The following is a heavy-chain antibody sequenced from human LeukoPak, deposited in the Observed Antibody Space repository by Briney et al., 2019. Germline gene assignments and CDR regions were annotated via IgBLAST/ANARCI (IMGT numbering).Heavy chain of an antibody. J-gene: IGHJ4*02. CDR1: GFTFSSYG. CDR2: ISGSGGST. CDR3: AKQGRRGYSYAKSYYFDY. V-gene: IGHV3-23*01. Sequence: GGSLRLSCAASGFTFSSYGMSWVRQAPGKGLEWVSAISGSGGSTYYADSVKGRFTISRDNSKNTLYLQMNSLRPEDTAVYYCAKQGRRGYSYAKSYYFDYWGQGTLVTVSS. D-gene: IGHD5-18*01.